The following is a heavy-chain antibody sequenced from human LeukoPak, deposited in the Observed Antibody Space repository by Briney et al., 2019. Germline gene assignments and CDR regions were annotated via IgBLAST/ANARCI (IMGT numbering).Heavy chain of an antibody. CDR3: ARVLRPVYYYYGMDV. CDR2: MNPNSGNT. V-gene: IGHV1-8*01. CDR1: GYTFTSYD. Sequence: ASVKVSCKASGYTFTSYDINWVRQATGQGLVWMGWMNPNSGNTGYAQKFQGRVTMTRNTSISTAYMELSSLRSEDTAVYYCARVLRPVYYYYGMDVWGQGTTVTVSS. D-gene: IGHD1-14*01. J-gene: IGHJ6*02.